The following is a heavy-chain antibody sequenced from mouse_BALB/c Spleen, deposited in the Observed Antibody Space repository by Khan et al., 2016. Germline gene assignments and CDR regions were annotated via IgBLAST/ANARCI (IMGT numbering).Heavy chain of an antibody. CDR2: IHYSGST. V-gene: IGHV3-1*02. D-gene: IGHD1-1*01. CDR3: ARSGSFGSKDY. CDR1: GYSITSGYS. Sequence: QLQESGPDLVKPSQSLSLTCTVTGYSITSGYSWHWIRQFPGNKLEWMGYIHYSGSTNYNPSLKSRIPITRDTSKNQFFLQLNSVTTEDPATYSWARSGSFGSKDYWGQGTTLPVSS. J-gene: IGHJ2*01.